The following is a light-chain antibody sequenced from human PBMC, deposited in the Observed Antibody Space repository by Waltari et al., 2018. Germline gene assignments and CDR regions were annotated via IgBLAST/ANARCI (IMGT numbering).Light chain of an antibody. CDR2: GAS. J-gene: IGKJ4*01. Sequence: EIVMTQSPATLSVSPGERATLSCRASQSVNLDLVWYQHKPGQAPRLLIYGASNRATGFPARFSGGGSGTEFTLTISGLQSEDSAVYYCQQYNKWPTFGGGTKVEIK. CDR1: QSVNLD. CDR3: QQYNKWPT. V-gene: IGKV3-15*01.